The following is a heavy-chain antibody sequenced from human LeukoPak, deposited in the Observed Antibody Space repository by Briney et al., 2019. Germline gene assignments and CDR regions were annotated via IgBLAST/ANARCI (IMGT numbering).Heavy chain of an antibody. Sequence: SETLSLTCTVSGGSISSSYWSWIRQPPGKELEWIGYIYYSGSTNNNPSFKSRVAISVDTSKNQFSLKLSSVTAADTAVYYCATWGIAVAGTFDYWGQGTLVTVST. J-gene: IGHJ4*02. V-gene: IGHV4-59*08. CDR3: ATWGIAVAGTFDY. CDR1: GGSISSSY. D-gene: IGHD6-19*01. CDR2: IYYSGST.